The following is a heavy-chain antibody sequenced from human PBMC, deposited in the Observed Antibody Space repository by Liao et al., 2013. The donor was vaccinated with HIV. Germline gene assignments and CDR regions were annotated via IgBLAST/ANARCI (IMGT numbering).Heavy chain of an antibody. V-gene: IGHV4-30-2*01. D-gene: IGHD3-3*01. CDR1: GGSISSGGYS. J-gene: IGHJ5*02. Sequence: QLQLQESGSGLVKPSQTLSLTCAVSGGSISSGGYSWSWIRQPPGKGLEWIGYIYHSGSTYYNPSLKSRVTISLDTSTKQLSLRLSSVTAADTAVYYCARAQFGHWSHDFWSGYYDQWGQGTQVTVSS. CDR3: ARAQFGHWSHDFWSGYYDQ. CDR2: IYHSGST.